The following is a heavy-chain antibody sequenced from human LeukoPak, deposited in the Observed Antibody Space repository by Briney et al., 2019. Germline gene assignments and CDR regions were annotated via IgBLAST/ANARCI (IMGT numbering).Heavy chain of an antibody. J-gene: IGHJ6*02. Sequence: SETLSLTCTVSGGSISSYYWSWIRQPPGKGLEWIGYIYYSGSTNYNPSLKSRVTISVDTSKNQSSLKLSSVTAADTAVYCCARGDFWSGYYYSSYYYYGMDVWGQGTTVTVSS. CDR3: ARGDFWSGYYYSSYYYYGMDV. D-gene: IGHD3-3*01. CDR1: GGSISSYY. V-gene: IGHV4-59*01. CDR2: IYYSGST.